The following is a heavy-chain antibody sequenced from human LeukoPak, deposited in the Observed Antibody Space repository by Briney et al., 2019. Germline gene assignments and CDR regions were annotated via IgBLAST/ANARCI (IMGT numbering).Heavy chain of an antibody. J-gene: IGHJ4*02. CDR1: ELTFSRYA. V-gene: IGHV3-23*01. D-gene: IGHD6-19*01. Sequence: GGSLRLSCVASELTFSRYAMSWVRQAPGQGLEWVSAISGSGSSTNYADSVKGRFTISRDNSKNTLYLEMNSLRAEDTAVYYCANAAYSSGLWYFDSWGQGILVTVSS. CDR2: ISGSGSST. CDR3: ANAAYSSGLWYFDS.